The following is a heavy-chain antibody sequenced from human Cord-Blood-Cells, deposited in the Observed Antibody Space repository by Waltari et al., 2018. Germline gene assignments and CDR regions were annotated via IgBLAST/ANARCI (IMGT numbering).Heavy chain of an antibody. CDR3: ARDGPRITMVRGVIDY. J-gene: IGHJ4*02. V-gene: IGHV1-2*02. CDR1: GYTFTGYY. Sequence: QVQLVQSGAEVKKPGASVKVSCKASGYTFTGYYMHWVRQAPGQGLEWMGWINPNSGGTNYAQKFQGRVTMTMDTSISTAYMELSRLRSDDTAVYYWARDGPRITMVRGVIDYWGQGTLVTVSS. CDR2: INPNSGGT. D-gene: IGHD3-10*01.